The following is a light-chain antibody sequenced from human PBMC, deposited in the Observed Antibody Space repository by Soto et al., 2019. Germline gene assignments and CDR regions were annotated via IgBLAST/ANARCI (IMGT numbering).Light chain of an antibody. CDR2: HAS. CDR3: QHYHHGGKM. J-gene: IGKJ1*01. V-gene: IGKV3-15*01. CDR1: QSVSTN. Sequence: IVVTQSPATLSVSPGERATLSCRASQSVSTNVAWYQQKPGQAPSLLIFHASLRATGIPPRFSGSGSETEFTLTISSLQSEDSAVYYCQHYHHGGKMFGPGTKVEVK.